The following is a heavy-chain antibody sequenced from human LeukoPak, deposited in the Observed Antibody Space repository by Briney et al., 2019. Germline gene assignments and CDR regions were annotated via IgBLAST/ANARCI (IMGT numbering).Heavy chain of an antibody. CDR1: GFTFSSFW. Sequence: GGSLRLSCAASGFTFSSFWMSWLRQAPGKGLGWVAHMNEAGSDKYYVEYVKGRFSISRDNAKNSVILQMNSLRVEDTAVYYCVSWDVGHNNYWGQGAQVTVPS. CDR2: MNEAGSDK. V-gene: IGHV3-7*01. J-gene: IGHJ4*02. D-gene: IGHD1-1*01. CDR3: VSWDVGHNNY.